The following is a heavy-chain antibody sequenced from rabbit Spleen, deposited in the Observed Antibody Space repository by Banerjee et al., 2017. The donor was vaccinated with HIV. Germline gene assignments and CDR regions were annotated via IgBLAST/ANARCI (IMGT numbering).Heavy chain of an antibody. CDR2: INTATGKA. J-gene: IGHJ4*01. D-gene: IGHD1-1*01. CDR3: AREVGWNGSGYWGL. Sequence: QEQLVESGGGLVQPEGSLKLSCTASGFSFSDRDVMCWVRQAPGKGLEWIACINTATGKAVYASWAKGRFTISKTSSTTVTLQMSSLTAADTATYFCAREVGWNGSGYWGLWGQGTLVTVS. V-gene: IGHV1S45*01. CDR1: GFSFSDRDV.